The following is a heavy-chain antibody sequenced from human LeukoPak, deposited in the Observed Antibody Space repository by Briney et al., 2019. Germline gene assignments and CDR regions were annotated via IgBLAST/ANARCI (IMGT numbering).Heavy chain of an antibody. CDR3: ARPKGAVAGTFPFDY. D-gene: IGHD6-19*01. J-gene: IGHJ4*02. V-gene: IGHV3-7*03. CDR2: IKQDGGEK. CDR1: GFTFSSYW. Sequence: GGSLRLSCAASGFTFSSYWMSWVRQAPGKGLEWVANIKQDGGEKYYVDSVKGRFTISRDNAKNSLYLQMNSLRAEDTAVYYCARPKGAVAGTFPFDYWGQGTLVTVSS.